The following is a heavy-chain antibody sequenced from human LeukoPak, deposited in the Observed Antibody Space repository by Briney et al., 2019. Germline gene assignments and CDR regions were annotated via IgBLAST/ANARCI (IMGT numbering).Heavy chain of an antibody. D-gene: IGHD3-22*01. CDR3: ATYSSLNRQEFQY. Sequence: GGSLRLSCAASEFTFSSYWMHWVRQAPGKGLVWVSRISGDGRSTSYADSVKGRFTISRDNAKNSLYLQMNSLRAEDTAVYYCATYSSLNRQEFQYWGQGTLLTVSS. CDR2: ISGDGRST. J-gene: IGHJ1*01. CDR1: EFTFSSYW. V-gene: IGHV3-74*01.